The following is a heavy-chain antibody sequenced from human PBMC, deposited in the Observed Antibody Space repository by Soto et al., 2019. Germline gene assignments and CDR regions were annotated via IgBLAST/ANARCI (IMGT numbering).Heavy chain of an antibody. Sequence: SVKVSCKASGFTFTNSAVQWVRQARGQRLEWIGWIVVGSGNTNYAQKFQERVTITRDMSTSTAYMELSSLRSEDTAVYYCASRDGYNLVAFDIWGQGTMVTVSS. V-gene: IGHV1-58*01. CDR3: ASRDGYNLVAFDI. CDR1: GFTFTNSA. CDR2: IVVGSGNT. D-gene: IGHD5-12*01. J-gene: IGHJ3*02.